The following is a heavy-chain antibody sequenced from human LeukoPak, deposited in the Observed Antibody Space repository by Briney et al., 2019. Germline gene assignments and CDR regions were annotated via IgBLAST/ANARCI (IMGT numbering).Heavy chain of an antibody. D-gene: IGHD4-17*01. V-gene: IGHV4-34*08. CDR1: GFTFSNYA. CDR3: ATLAVAVTHDAFDI. CDR2: INHSGST. J-gene: IGHJ3*02. Sequence: PGGSLRLSCAASGFTFSNYAMSWIRQPPGKGLEWIGEINHSGSTNYNPSLKSRVTISVDTSKNQFSLKLSSVTAADTAVYYCATLAVAVTHDAFDIWGQGTMVTVSS.